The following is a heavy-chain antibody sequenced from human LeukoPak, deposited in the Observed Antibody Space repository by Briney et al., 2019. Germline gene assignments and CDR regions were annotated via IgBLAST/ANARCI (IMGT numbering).Heavy chain of an antibody. CDR2: IYYSGST. V-gene: IGHV4-59*08. J-gene: IGHJ4*02. CDR3: ARLNIIGSSPVHHYDY. Sequence: SQTLSLTCTVSGGSISGYYWSWIRQPPGKGLEYIAYIYYSGSTDYNPSLRSRVTISVDTSKNQFSLKLSSVTAADTAVYYCARLNIIGSSPVHHYDYWGQGTLVTVSS. CDR1: GGSISGYY. D-gene: IGHD6-13*01.